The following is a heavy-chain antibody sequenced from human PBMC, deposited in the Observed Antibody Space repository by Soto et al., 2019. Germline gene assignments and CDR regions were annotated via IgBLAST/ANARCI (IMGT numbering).Heavy chain of an antibody. J-gene: IGHJ4*02. CDR2: IKSKANGGTT. V-gene: IGHV3-15*07. CDR3: STGGYYFEF. Sequence: GGSLRLSCAGSGFTFSNAWMNWVRQAPGKGLEWVGRIKSKANGGTTDYAAPLKGRFTISRDDSKNTVYLQMNSLKSEDTAVYYCSTGGYYFEFWGLGTLVTVSS. CDR1: GFTFSNAW. D-gene: IGHD5-12*01.